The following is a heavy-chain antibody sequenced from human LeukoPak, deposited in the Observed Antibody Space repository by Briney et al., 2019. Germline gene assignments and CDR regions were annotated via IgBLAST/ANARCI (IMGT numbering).Heavy chain of an antibody. D-gene: IGHD3-22*01. CDR2: MNPNSGNT. CDR3: ARGTYYYDSSGYYYFDY. J-gene: IGHJ4*02. Sequence: ASVKVSCTASGYTFTSYDINWVRQATGQGLEWMGWMNPNSGNTGYAQKFQGRVTMTRNTSISTAYMELSSLRSEDTAVYYCARGTYYYDSSGYYYFDYWDQGTLVTVSS. V-gene: IGHV1-8*01. CDR1: GYTFTSYD.